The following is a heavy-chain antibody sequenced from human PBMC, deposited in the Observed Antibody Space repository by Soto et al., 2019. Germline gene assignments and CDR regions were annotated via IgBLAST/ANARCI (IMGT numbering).Heavy chain of an antibody. CDR2: VNPSGGPT. Sequence: QVRLVQSGAEVKKPGDSVSVSCKAPEYTFANHFIHWVRQAPGQGLEWMGIVNPSGGPTRHTQKFQGGVTMTRDTSTSTVYMVLSSLTSADTAVYYCAREGSYYFDSRIDYWGQGTLVTVSS. J-gene: IGHJ4*02. CDR3: AREGSYYFDSRIDY. D-gene: IGHD3-10*01. CDR1: EYTFANHF. V-gene: IGHV1-46*01.